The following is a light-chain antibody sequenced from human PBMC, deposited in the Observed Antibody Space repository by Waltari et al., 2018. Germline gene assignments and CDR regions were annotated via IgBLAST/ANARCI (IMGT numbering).Light chain of an antibody. CDR3: SSYTTSSTRV. V-gene: IGLV2-14*01. CDR1: SSVVGGYNY. Sequence: QSALTQPASVSGSPGQSITISCTGTSSVVGGYNYVSWYQQHPGKAPKLMIYEVSNLPSGVSNRFSGSKSGNTASLTISGLQAEDEADYYCSSYTTSSTRVFGTGTKVTVL. J-gene: IGLJ1*01. CDR2: EVS.